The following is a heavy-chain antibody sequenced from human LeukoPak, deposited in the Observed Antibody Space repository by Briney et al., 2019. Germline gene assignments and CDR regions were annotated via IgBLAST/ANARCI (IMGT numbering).Heavy chain of an antibody. CDR1: GFTFSSYW. V-gene: IGHV3-74*01. D-gene: IGHD3-3*01. CDR2: INSDGSST. Sequence: GGSLRLSCAASGFTFSSYWMHSVRQAPGKGLVWVSRINSDGSSTSYADSVKGRFTISRDNAKNTLYLQMNSLRAEDTAVYYCASLTNYDFWSGTVDYWGQGTLVTVSS. J-gene: IGHJ4*02. CDR3: ASLTNYDFWSGTVDY.